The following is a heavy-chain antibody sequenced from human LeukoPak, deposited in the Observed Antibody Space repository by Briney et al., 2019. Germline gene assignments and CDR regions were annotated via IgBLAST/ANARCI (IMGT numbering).Heavy chain of an antibody. D-gene: IGHD1-26*01. J-gene: IGHJ4*02. CDR2: INSDGSST. V-gene: IGHV3-74*01. CDR3: ARVGSYRGFDY. CDR1: GFTFSSYW. Sequence: GGSLRLSCAASGFTFSSYWMHWVRQAPGKGLVWVSRINSDGSSTSYADSVKSRFTISRDNAKNTLYLQMNSLRAEDTAVYYCARVGSYRGFDYWGQGTLVTVSS.